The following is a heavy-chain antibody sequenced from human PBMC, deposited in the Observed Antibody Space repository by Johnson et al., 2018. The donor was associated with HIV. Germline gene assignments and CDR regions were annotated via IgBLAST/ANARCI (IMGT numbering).Heavy chain of an antibody. Sequence: VQLVESGGGLIQPGESLRLSCAASGFTVSTYHMSWVRQAPGKGLEWVSVIYDGGRTYYGDSVKGRFTISGDTSKNTLHLEMNSLRAEDTAMYDGARGTIIMFRGVIGFDIWGQGTMVTVS. CDR2: IYDGGRT. J-gene: IGHJ3*02. CDR1: GFTVSTYH. D-gene: IGHD3-10*01. CDR3: ARGTIIMFRGVIGFDI. V-gene: IGHV3-53*01.